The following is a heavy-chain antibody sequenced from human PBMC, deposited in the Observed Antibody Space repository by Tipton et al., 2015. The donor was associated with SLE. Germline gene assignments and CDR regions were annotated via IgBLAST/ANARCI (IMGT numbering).Heavy chain of an antibody. Sequence: TLSLTCTVSGGSISSYYWSWIRQPPGKGLEWIGYIYYSGSTNYNPSPKSRVTISVDTSKNQFSLKLSSVTAADTAVYYCARHQRTGGWFDPWGQGTLVTVSS. D-gene: IGHD3-10*01. CDR1: GGSISSYY. J-gene: IGHJ5*02. CDR3: ARHQRTGGWFDP. CDR2: IYYSGST. V-gene: IGHV4-59*08.